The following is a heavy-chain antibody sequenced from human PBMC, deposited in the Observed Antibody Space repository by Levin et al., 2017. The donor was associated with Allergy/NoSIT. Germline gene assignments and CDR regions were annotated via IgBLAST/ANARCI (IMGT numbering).Heavy chain of an antibody. V-gene: IGHV3-30*18. D-gene: IGHD2-8*02. CDR3: VKDRNGAWSFDY. Sequence: PGGSLRLSCAASGFTLSSCGMHWVRQAPGKGLEWVAFISDYGNTYWYADSVRGRFTVSRDTSKNMLYLQMNSLRAEDASLYYCVKDRNGAWSFDYWGQGTLVTVSS. CDR2: ISDYGNTY. J-gene: IGHJ4*02. CDR1: GFTLSSCG.